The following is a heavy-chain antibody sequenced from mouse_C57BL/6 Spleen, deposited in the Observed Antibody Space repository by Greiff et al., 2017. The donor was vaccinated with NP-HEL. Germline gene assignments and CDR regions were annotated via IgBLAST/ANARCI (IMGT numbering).Heavy chain of an antibody. D-gene: IGHD2-1*01. V-gene: IGHV1-80*01. CDR2: IYPGDGDT. CDR1: GYAFSSYW. CDR3: AREGGYGILLDY. Sequence: VQLQQSGAELVKPGASVKISCKASGYAFSSYWMNWVKQRPGKGLEWIGQIYPGDGDTNYNGKFKGKATLTADKSSSTAYMQLSSLTSEDSAVYFCAREGGYGILLDYWGQGTTLTVSS. J-gene: IGHJ2*01.